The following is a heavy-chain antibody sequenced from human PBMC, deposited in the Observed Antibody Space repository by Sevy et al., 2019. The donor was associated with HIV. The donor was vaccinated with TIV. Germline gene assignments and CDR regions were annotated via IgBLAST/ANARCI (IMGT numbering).Heavy chain of an antibody. J-gene: IGHJ4*02. Sequence: GGSLRLSCAASGFTFDDYAMHWVRQAPGKGLEWVSGISWNSGSIGYADSVKGRFTISRDNAKNSLYLQMNSLRAEDTALYYCAKGPIRWTGTLDYWGQGTLVTVSS. CDR2: ISWNSGSI. D-gene: IGHD1-1*01. V-gene: IGHV3-9*01. CDR3: AKGPIRWTGTLDY. CDR1: GFTFDDYA.